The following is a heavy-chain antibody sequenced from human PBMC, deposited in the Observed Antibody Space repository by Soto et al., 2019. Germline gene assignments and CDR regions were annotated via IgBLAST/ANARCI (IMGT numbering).Heavy chain of an antibody. CDR1: GDSVSSNSAS. V-gene: IGHV6-1*01. D-gene: IGHD6-19*01. Sequence: SQTLSLTCAISGDSVSSNSASWNWIRQPPSRGLEWLGRTYYRSKWYNDYSVYVKSRISIDPDTSKNQLSLQLTSVTPEDTAVYYCTRESMSGWSDYWGQGTLVTVSS. CDR3: TRESMSGWSDY. CDR2: TYYRSKWYN. J-gene: IGHJ4*02.